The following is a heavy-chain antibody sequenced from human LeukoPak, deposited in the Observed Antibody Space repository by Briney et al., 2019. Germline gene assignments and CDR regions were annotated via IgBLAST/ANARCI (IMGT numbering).Heavy chain of an antibody. CDR1: GYTFTSYG. J-gene: IGHJ4*02. V-gene: IGHV1-18*01. CDR2: ISAYNGNT. Sequence: GASVKVSCKASGYTFTSYGISWVRQAPGQGLEWMGWISAYNGNTNYAQKLQGRVTMTTDTSTSTAYMELRSLRSDDTAVYYCARWVYSSGWPYFDYWGQGTLVTVSS. CDR3: ARWVYSSGWPYFDY. D-gene: IGHD6-19*01.